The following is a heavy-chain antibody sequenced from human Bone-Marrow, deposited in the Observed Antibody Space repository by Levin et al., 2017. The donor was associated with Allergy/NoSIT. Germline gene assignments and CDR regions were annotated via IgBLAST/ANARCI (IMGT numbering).Heavy chain of an antibody. V-gene: IGHV3-53*01. CDR3: ASGQWLDIFEY. CDR2: IYSSGGT. D-gene: IGHD6-19*01. Sequence: GGSLRLSCAASGLTVSGNQMHWVRQAPGKGLEWVSVIYSSGGTNFADSVRGRFNISRDNSKNTLYLQMNSLRAEDTAVYYCASGQWLDIFEYWGQGTLVTVSS. CDR1: GLTVSGNQ. J-gene: IGHJ4*02.